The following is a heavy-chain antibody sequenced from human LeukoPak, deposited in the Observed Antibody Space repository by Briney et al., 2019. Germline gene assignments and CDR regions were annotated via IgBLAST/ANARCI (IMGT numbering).Heavy chain of an antibody. J-gene: IGHJ4*02. CDR2: IYYSGST. CDR1: GGSISTYY. D-gene: IGHD5-12*01. CDR3: ARVSSGYDDY. Sequence: SETLSLTCTVSGGSISTYYWSWIRQPPGKGLEWIGYIYYSGSTNYNPSLRSRVTISVDTSKNQFSLKVNFVTAADTAVYYCARVSSGYDDYWGQGALVTVYS. V-gene: IGHV4-59*01.